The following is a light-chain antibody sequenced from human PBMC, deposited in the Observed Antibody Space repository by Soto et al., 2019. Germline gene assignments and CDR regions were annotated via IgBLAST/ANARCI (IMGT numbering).Light chain of an antibody. J-gene: IGKJ5*01. CDR3: QQRHKWPIT. Sequence: EVVLTQSPVTLSLSTGERATLSCRASQSFRGLLAWYQQKPGQAPRLLIYDAYNRATGIPPRFSGSGSGTGLTLTISSLEPEDSAVYYCQQRHKWPITFGQGTRLEIK. CDR1: QSFRGL. V-gene: IGKV3-11*01. CDR2: DAY.